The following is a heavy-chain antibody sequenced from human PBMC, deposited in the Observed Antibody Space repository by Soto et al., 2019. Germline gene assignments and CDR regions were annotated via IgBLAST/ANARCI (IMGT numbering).Heavy chain of an antibody. CDR2: ISAYNGNT. CDR1: GYTFTSYG. V-gene: IGHV1-18*04. Sequence: ASVKVSCKASGYTFTSYGISWVRQAPGQGLEWMGWISAYNGNTNYAQKLQGRVTMTTDTSTSTAYMELRSLRSDDTAVYYCARDRGYYYDSSGYPDYWGQGTLVTVSS. D-gene: IGHD3-22*01. CDR3: ARDRGYYYDSSGYPDY. J-gene: IGHJ4*02.